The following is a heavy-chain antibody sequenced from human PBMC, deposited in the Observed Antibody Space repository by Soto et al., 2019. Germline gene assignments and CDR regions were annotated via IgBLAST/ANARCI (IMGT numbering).Heavy chain of an antibody. D-gene: IGHD3-10*01. CDR2: ISYDGSNK. CDR3: ANGGLLWFGELLSGWFDP. Sequence: QVQLVESGGGVVQPGRSLRLSCAASGFTFSSYGMHWVRQAPGKGLEWVAVISYDGSNKYYADSVKGRFTISRDNSKNMLYLQMNSLRAEDTAVYYCANGGLLWFGELLSGWFDPWGQGTLVTVSS. CDR1: GFTFSSYG. J-gene: IGHJ5*02. V-gene: IGHV3-30*18.